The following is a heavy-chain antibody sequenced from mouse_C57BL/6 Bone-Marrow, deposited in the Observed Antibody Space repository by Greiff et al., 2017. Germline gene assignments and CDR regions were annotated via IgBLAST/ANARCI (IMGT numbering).Heavy chain of an antibody. J-gene: IGHJ4*01. CDR3: AAEGWLPLSAMDY. V-gene: IGHV1-64*01. D-gene: IGHD2-3*01. Sequence: QVQLQQPGAELVKPGASVKLSCKASGYTFTSYWMHWVKQRPGQGLEWIGMIHPNSGSTNYNEKFKSKATLTVDKSYSTAYMQLSSLTSEDSAVYYCAAEGWLPLSAMDYWGQGTSVTVSS. CDR2: IHPNSGST. CDR1: GYTFTSYW.